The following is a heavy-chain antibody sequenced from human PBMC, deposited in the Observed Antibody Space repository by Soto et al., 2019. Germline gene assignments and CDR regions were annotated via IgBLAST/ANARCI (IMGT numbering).Heavy chain of an antibody. J-gene: IGHJ5*02. CDR1: GFTFSNAW. D-gene: IGHD3-16*01. CDR3: TTDRRLYYVAASGTHWFDP. CDR2: IKSKTDGGTT. Sequence: PGGSLRLSCAASGFTFSNAWMSWVRQAPGKGLEWVGRIKSKTDGGTTDYAAPVKGRFTISRDDSKNMLYLQMNSLKTEDKAVYYCTTDRRLYYVAASGTHWFDPWGQEPRVTASS. V-gene: IGHV3-15*01.